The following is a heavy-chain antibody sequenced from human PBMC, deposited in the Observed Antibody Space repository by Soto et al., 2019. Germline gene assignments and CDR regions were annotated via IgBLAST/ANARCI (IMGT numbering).Heavy chain of an antibody. V-gene: IGHV1-2*04. D-gene: IGHD3-9*01. CDR3: AREKKIREDRYLRNDWLISTQRQGYGMDV. CDR2: INPNSGGT. J-gene: IGHJ6*02. Sequence: ASVKVSCKASGYTFTGYYMHWVRQAPGQGLEWMGWINPNSGGTNYAQKFQGWVTMTRDTSISTAYMELSRLRSDDTAVYYCAREKKIREDRYLRNDWLISTQRQGYGMDVWGQGTTVTVSS. CDR1: GYTFTGYY.